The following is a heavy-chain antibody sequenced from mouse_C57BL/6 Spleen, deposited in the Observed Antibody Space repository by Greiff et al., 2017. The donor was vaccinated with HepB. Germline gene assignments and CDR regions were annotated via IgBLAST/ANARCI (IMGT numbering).Heavy chain of an antibody. J-gene: IGHJ3*01. CDR2: ISSGGSYT. V-gene: IGHV5-6*01. CDR3: ARHGGSCGDWFAY. D-gene: IGHD1-1*02. Sequence: EVKLVESGGDLVKPGGSLKLSCAASGFTFSSYGLSWVRQTPDKRLEWVATISSGGSYTYYPDSVKGRFTISRDNANNTLYLQMSSLKSEDTAMYYCARHGGSCGDWFAYWGQGTLVTVSA. CDR1: GFTFSSYG.